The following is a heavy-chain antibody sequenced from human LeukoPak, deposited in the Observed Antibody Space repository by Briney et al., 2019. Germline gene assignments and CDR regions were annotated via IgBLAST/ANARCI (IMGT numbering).Heavy chain of an antibody. CDR1: GFTVSTNY. CDR2: INSDGSST. D-gene: IGHD5-24*01. CDR3: AREGDGYNWGYYYYYGMDV. Sequence: PGGSLRLSCAVSGFTVSTNYMSWVRQAPGKGLEWVSRINSDGSSTSYADSVKGRFTISRDNAKNTLYLQMNSLRAEDTAVYYCAREGDGYNWGYYYYYGMDVWGQGTTVTVSS. V-gene: IGHV3-74*01. J-gene: IGHJ6*02.